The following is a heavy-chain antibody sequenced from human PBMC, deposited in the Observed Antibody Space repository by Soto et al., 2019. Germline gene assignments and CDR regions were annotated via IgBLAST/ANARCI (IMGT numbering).Heavy chain of an antibody. D-gene: IGHD6-19*01. CDR1: GFTLSCCG. Sequence: QVQVVESGGGVVQPGRSLRLSCAASGFTLSCCGMHWVRQAPGKGLEWVGLITYDGSEIHYGDSVKGRFTISRDSSENTVYLQMNSLRVEDSAVYYCAKEQSSGFYRVVDYWGQGTLVTVSP. CDR2: ITYDGSEI. V-gene: IGHV3-30*18. J-gene: IGHJ4*02. CDR3: AKEQSSGFYRVVDY.